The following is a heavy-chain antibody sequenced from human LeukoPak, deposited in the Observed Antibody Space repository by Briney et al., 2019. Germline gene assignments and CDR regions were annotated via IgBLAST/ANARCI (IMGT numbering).Heavy chain of an antibody. CDR2: IRYDGSNK. D-gene: IGHD3-3*01. Sequence: GGSLRLSCAASGFTFSSYGMHWVRQAPGKGLEWVAFIRYDGSNKYYADSVKGRFTISRDNSKNTLYLQMNSLRSEDTAVYYCARERGNDFWSGRVQTMDVWGKGTTVTVSS. CDR1: GFTFSSYG. V-gene: IGHV3-30*02. CDR3: ARERGNDFWSGRVQTMDV. J-gene: IGHJ6*03.